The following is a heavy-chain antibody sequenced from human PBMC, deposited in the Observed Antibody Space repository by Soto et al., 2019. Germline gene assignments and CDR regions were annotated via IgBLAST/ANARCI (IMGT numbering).Heavy chain of an antibody. CDR2: ISWNSGSI. CDR1: GFTFDDYA. Sequence: GGSLRLSCAASGFTFDDYAMHWVRQAPGKGLEWVSGISWNSGSIGYADSVKGRFTISRDNAKNSLYLQMNSLRAEDTALYYCAKGGGSGSYLPQYYFDYWGQGTLVTVSS. D-gene: IGHD3-10*01. V-gene: IGHV3-9*01. CDR3: AKGGGSGSYLPQYYFDY. J-gene: IGHJ4*02.